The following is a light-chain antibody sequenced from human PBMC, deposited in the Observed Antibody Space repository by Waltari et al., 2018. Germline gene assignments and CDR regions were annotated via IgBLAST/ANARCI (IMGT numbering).Light chain of an antibody. V-gene: IGLV7-46*01. CDR1: TGAVTSGHY. J-gene: IGLJ2*01. Sequence: QAVVTQEPSLTVSPGGTVTLTCDSNTGAVTSGHYSYWFQQRPCQAPRTLIYDTVNKHSRTPARFSGSLLGGKAALTLSGAQPEDEADYYCSLSYSGVRVFGGGTKLTVL. CDR3: SLSYSGVRV. CDR2: DTV.